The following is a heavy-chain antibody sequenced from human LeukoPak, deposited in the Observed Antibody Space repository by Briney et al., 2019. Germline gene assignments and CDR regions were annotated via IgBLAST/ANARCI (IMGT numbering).Heavy chain of an antibody. Sequence: GASVKVSCKVSGYTLTELSMHWVRQAPGKGLEWMGGFDPEDGETIYAQKFQGGVTMTEDTSADTAYMELSSLRSEDTAVYYCATDLFVASSTSRPLWGQGTLVTVSS. CDR1: GYTLTELS. D-gene: IGHD2-2*01. CDR3: ATDLFVASSTSRPL. CDR2: FDPEDGET. J-gene: IGHJ4*02. V-gene: IGHV1-24*01.